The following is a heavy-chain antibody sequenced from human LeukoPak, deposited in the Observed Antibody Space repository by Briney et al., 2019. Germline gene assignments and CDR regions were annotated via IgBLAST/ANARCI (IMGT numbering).Heavy chain of an antibody. D-gene: IGHD3-10*01. V-gene: IGHV2-5*02. J-gene: IGHJ4*02. Sequence: GACPTLGDPPQTPTLTRTLSWVSLSTSGGGVGWIPHPPRKALEWLALIYWDDDKRYSPSLKSRLTITKDTSKNQVALTMTNMDPVDTATYYCAHRSDGSDSYWGQGTLVTVSS. CDR3: AHRSDGSDSY. CDR2: IYWDDDK. CDR1: WVSLSTSGGG.